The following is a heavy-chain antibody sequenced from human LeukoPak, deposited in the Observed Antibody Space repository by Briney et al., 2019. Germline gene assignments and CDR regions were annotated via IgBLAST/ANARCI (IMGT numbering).Heavy chain of an antibody. CDR2: ITSSSYI. V-gene: IGHV3-21*01. J-gene: IGHJ3*02. CDR1: GFTFSTHT. CDR3: ARDVQLAADAFDI. Sequence: GGSLRLSCAASGFTFSTHTMNWVRQAPGMGLEWVSSITSSSYIYYAGSVKGRFTISRDNAKNSLFLQMNSLRAGDTAVYYCARDVQLAADAFDIWGQGTMVTVSS.